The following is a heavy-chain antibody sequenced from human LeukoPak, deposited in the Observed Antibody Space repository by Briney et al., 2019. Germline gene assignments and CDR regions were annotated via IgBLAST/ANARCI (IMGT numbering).Heavy chain of an antibody. CDR2: ISSSGGST. CDR3: VKDSRGSGRGGKFDS. J-gene: IGHJ4*02. D-gene: IGHD3-10*01. V-gene: IGHV3-64D*06. Sequence: GGSLRLSCSASGFTFSNYAMHWVRQAPGKGLEYVSAISSSGGSTFSSDSVRGRFTISRDDSKNTVYLQLSSLRTDDTAVYYCVKDSRGSGRGGKFDSWGQGTLVTVSS. CDR1: GFTFSNYA.